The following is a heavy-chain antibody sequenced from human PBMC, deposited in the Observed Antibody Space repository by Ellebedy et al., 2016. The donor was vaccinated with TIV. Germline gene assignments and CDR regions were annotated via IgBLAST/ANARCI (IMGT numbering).Heavy chain of an antibody. CDR3: AREGGTSLKGGSTSQYNMDV. CDR2: ISGNGGNT. CDR1: GFTFSTYA. J-gene: IGHJ6*02. D-gene: IGHD2-2*01. Sequence: GESLKISXAASGFTFSTYAMSWVRQTPGKGLEWVSVISGNGGNTYYADSVKGRFTISRDNSKNTLCLQMNSLRAEDTAVYNCAREGGTSLKGGSTSQYNMDVWGQGTTVTVSS. V-gene: IGHV3-23*01.